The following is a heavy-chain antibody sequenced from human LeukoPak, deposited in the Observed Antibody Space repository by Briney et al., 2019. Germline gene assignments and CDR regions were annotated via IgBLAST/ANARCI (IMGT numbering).Heavy chain of an antibody. D-gene: IGHD1-26*01. CDR3: ARKGVGTRGAFDI. Sequence: MPSETLSLTCTVSGGSISSSSYYWGWIRQPPGKGLEWIGSIYYSGSTYYNPSLKSRVTISVDTSKNQFSLKLSSVTAADTAVYYCARKGVGTRGAFDIWGQGTMVTVSS. J-gene: IGHJ3*02. V-gene: IGHV4-39*01. CDR2: IYYSGST. CDR1: GGSISSSSYY.